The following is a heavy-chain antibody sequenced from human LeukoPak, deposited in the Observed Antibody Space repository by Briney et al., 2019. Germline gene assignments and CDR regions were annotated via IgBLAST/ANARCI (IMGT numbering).Heavy chain of an antibody. CDR2: ISASGDST. D-gene: IGHD1-26*01. CDR3: AKTGATWYYFDS. J-gene: IGHJ4*02. Sequence: GGSLRLSCAASGFTFSSYAMSWVRQAPGKGLEWVSVISASGDSTYYADSVEGRFTISSDKSKNTLYLQMNSLRVEDTAVYYCAKTGATWYYFDSWGQGTLATVSS. V-gene: IGHV3-23*01. CDR1: GFTFSSYA.